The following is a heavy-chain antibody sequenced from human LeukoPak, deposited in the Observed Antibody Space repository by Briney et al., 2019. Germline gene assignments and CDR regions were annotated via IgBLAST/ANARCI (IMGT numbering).Heavy chain of an antibody. CDR1: GFNTSTYW. Sequence: GGSLRLSCAASGFNTSTYWMSWVRQTPGKGLEWVANINQPGSGKYHVDSVKGRFTISRDNAKNSLYLQMDSLRPDDTAVYYCARTASGLFDLWGQGALVTVSS. D-gene: IGHD3-10*01. V-gene: IGHV3-7*01. J-gene: IGHJ4*02. CDR3: ARTASGLFDL. CDR2: INQPGSGK.